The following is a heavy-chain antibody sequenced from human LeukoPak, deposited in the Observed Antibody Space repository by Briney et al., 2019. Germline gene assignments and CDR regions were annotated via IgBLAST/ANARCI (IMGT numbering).Heavy chain of an antibody. J-gene: IGHJ3*02. V-gene: IGHV3-23*01. CDR1: GFTFSSYA. D-gene: IGHD6-13*01. CDR2: ISGSGGST. CDR3: AKSSSSWDLSDAFDI. Sequence: PGGSLRLSCAASGFTFSSYAMSWVRQAPGKGLEWVSAISGSGGSTYYADSVKGRFTISRDSSKNTLYLQMNSLRAEDTAVYYCAKSSSSWDLSDAFDIWGQGTMVTVSS.